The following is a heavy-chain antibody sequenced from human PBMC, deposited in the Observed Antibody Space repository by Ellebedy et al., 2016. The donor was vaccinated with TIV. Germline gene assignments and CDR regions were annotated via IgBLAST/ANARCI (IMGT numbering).Heavy chain of an antibody. CDR2: IKQDGSDN. D-gene: IGHD2-2*01. Sequence: GESLKISCVDSGHTFSRDWMSWVRQTPGRGLEWVANIKQDGSDNNYENSVKGGFTISRDNAKNSLYLQMNSLSADDTAVYYCARGTGYCSSTSCSGETDWGQGTPVTVSS. CDR3: ARGTGYCSSTSCSGETD. V-gene: IGHV3-7*03. CDR1: GHTFSRDW. J-gene: IGHJ4*02.